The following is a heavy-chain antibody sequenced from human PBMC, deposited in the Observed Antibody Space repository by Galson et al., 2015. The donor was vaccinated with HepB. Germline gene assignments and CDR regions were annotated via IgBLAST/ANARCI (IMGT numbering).Heavy chain of an antibody. Sequence: SLRLSCAASGFTFSNYHMNWVRQAPGKGLEWVSSISGSSSYIYYADSMRGRFTISRDNAKNSLYLQMNSLRAEDTAVYFCARGVAAADTYQLMDLHWFDSWGQGILVTVSS. CDR1: GFTFSNYH. CDR2: ISGSSSYI. CDR3: ARGVAAADTYQLMDLHWFDS. V-gene: IGHV3-21*01. J-gene: IGHJ5*01. D-gene: IGHD6-13*01.